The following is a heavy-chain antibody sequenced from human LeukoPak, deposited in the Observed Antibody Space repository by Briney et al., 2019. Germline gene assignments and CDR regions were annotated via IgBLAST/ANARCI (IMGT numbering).Heavy chain of an antibody. CDR1: GFTFSSYW. CDR3: AGATGRWLQLLDY. D-gene: IGHD5-24*01. CDR2: IKQDGSEK. Sequence: GGSLRLSCAASGFTFSSYWMSWVRQAPGKGLEWVANIKQDGSEKYYVDSVKGRFTISRDNAKNSLYLQMNSLRAEDTAVYYCAGATGRWLQLLDYWGQGTLVTVSS. J-gene: IGHJ4*02. V-gene: IGHV3-7*01.